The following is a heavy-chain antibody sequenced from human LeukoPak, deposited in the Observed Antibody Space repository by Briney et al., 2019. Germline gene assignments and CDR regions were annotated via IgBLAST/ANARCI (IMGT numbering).Heavy chain of an antibody. V-gene: IGHV3-7*04. CDR1: GFPFSSYW. J-gene: IGHJ4*02. CDR3: TRVGYIDEGIDY. Sequence: GVSLRLSCVASGFPFSSYWMTWVRQAPGKGLEWVANIKQDGSKKSYVDSVKGRFTISRDNAKNSLYLQMNSLRAEDTAIYYCTRVGYIDEGIDYWGQGTLVTVSS. CDR2: IKQDGSKK. D-gene: IGHD5-24*01.